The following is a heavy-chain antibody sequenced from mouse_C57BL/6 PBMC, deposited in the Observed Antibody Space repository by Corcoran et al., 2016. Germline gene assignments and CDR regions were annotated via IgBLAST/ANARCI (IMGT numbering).Heavy chain of an antibody. CDR1: GYTFTTYG. Sequence: QIQLVQSGPELKKPGETVKISCKASGYTFTTYGMSWVKQAPGKGLKWMGWINTYSGVPTYADDFKGRFAFSLETSASTAYLQLNNLKNEDTATYFCATRIFYYGSSWGLCSWGQGTTLTVSS. D-gene: IGHD1-1*01. J-gene: IGHJ2*01. CDR2: INTYSGVP. CDR3: ATRIFYYGSSWGLCS. V-gene: IGHV9-3*01.